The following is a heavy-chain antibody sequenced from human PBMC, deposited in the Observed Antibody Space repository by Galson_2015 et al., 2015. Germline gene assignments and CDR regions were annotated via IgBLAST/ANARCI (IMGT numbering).Heavy chain of an antibody. Sequence: SLRLSCAASGFTFDIHAMSWVRQAPGKGLEWVSSISWNSANIEYAHSVKGRFTISRDNAKNSLFLQMKSLRPEDTALYYCAKLFGYGDLGRGSFDYWGQGALVTVSS. V-gene: IGHV3-9*01. D-gene: IGHD4-17*01. CDR1: GFTFDIHA. J-gene: IGHJ4*02. CDR2: ISWNSANI. CDR3: AKLFGYGDLGRGSFDY.